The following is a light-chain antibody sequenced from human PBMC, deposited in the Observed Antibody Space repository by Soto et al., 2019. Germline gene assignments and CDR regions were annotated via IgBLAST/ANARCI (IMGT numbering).Light chain of an antibody. CDR1: SSDVGGYNY. Sequence: QSDLTQPAYVSGSPGQSITISCTGTSSDVGGYNYVSWYQHHPGKAPKLLIYDVSNRPSGISNRFSGSKSDNTASLTISGLQPEDEADYYCSSYTTSNTRQIVFGTGTKVTVL. CDR3: SSYTTSNTRQIV. J-gene: IGLJ1*01. V-gene: IGLV2-14*03. CDR2: DVS.